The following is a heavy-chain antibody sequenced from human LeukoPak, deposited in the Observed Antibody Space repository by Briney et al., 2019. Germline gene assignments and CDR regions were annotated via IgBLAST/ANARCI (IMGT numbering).Heavy chain of an antibody. CDR1: GFTFSTFD. CDR3: AKVFVGATKWGMDV. J-gene: IGHJ6*02. D-gene: IGHD1-26*01. Sequence: PGRSLRLSCAASGFTFSTFDMHWVRQPPGKGLGWVAVMSYEGNKKYYGDSGKGRFTISRDNSKNTLYLQMNSLRPEDTAVYDCAKVFVGATKWGMDVGRQGTRVSVSS. V-gene: IGHV3-30*18. CDR2: MSYEGNKK.